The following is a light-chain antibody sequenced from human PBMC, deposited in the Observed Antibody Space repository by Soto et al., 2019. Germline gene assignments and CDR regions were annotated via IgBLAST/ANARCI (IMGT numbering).Light chain of an antibody. J-gene: IGLJ1*01. CDR3: SSYVGTNSYV. V-gene: IGLV2-8*01. Sequence: QSVLTQPASASGSPGQSVTISCTGTSSDVGGYNYVSWYQQYPGKAPKLIIYEVYKRPSGVPDRFSGSKSGNTAALTVSGLQAEDEADYYCSSYVGTNSYVFGTGTKVTVL. CDR2: EVY. CDR1: SSDVGGYNY.